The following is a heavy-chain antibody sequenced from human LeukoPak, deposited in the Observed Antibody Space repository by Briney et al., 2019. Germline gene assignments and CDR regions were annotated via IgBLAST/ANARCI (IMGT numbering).Heavy chain of an antibody. Sequence: GGSLRLSCAASGFTFSSYGMHWVRQAPGKGLEWVAVISYDGSNKCYADSVKGRFTISRDNSKNTLYLQMNSLRAEDTAVYYCAKDRKTLTSLWFGEFFGMDVWGQGTTVTVSS. CDR1: GFTFSSYG. J-gene: IGHJ6*02. CDR3: AKDRKTLTSLWFGEFFGMDV. CDR2: ISYDGSNK. V-gene: IGHV3-30*18. D-gene: IGHD3-10*01.